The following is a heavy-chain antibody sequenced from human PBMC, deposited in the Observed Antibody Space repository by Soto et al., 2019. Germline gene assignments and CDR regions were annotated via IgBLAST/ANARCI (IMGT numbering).Heavy chain of an antibody. Sequence: QVQLVQSGTEVKKTGSSVKVSCKASGGTFSTFGISWVRQAPGQGLEWMGGIIPFFGTARYSQKFEDRITITADESTNTVYMDPRSLTSEDTAIYYCAKSAPMDAGDKYYYDFWGQGALDTVSS. CDR3: AKSAPMDAGDKYYYDF. CDR1: GGTFSTFG. V-gene: IGHV1-69*01. CDR2: IIPFFGTA. J-gene: IGHJ4*02. D-gene: IGHD4-17*01.